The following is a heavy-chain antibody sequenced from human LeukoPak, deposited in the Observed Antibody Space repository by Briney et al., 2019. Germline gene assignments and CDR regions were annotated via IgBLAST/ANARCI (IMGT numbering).Heavy chain of an antibody. CDR2: IYSGGDT. CDR3: ARGPPGVAGTFRWYFDL. V-gene: IGHV3-66*01. J-gene: IGHJ2*01. D-gene: IGHD6-19*01. CDR1: GFTVSSNY. Sequence: GGSLRLSCGASGFTVSSNYMSWVRQAPGKGLEWVSIIYSGGDTHYADSVKGRFTIARDNSKNTLYLQMNSLRVEDTAVYYCARGPPGVAGTFRWYFDLWGRGTLVTVSS.